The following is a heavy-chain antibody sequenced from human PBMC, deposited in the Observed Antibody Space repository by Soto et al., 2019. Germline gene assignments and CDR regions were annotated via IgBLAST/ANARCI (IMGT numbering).Heavy chain of an antibody. J-gene: IGHJ5*02. D-gene: IGHD4-17*01. V-gene: IGHV3-30-3*01. CDR2: ISYDGSNK. CDR1: GFTFSSYA. Sequence: QVQLVESGGGVVQPGRSLRLSCAASGFTFSSYAMHWVRQAPGKGLEWVAVISYDGSNKYYADSVKGRFTISRDNSKNTLFLQMNSLRGEDTAVYYCASPGVTTLRVDPWGQGTLVTVSS. CDR3: ASPGVTTLRVDP.